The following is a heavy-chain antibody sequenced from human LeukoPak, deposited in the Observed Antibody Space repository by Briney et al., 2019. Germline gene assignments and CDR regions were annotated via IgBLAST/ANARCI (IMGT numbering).Heavy chain of an antibody. J-gene: IGHJ6*03. CDR3: TKGVAASMSPYCMDV. CDR2: IFFGGSAL. V-gene: IGHV3-23*01. Sequence: GGSLRLSCAASVFTFSNDAMTWVRPAPGRGVAWGSSIFFGGSALYYAESVRGRFILSRDDSKNMVYLQVNSLRVEDTALYYCTKGVAASMSPYCMDVWGKGATVTVSS. D-gene: IGHD2-8*01. CDR1: VFTFSNDA.